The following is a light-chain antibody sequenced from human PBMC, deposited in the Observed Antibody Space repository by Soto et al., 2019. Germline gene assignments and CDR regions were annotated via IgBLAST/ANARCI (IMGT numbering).Light chain of an antibody. J-gene: IGKJ2*01. CDR2: GAS. V-gene: IGKV3-20*01. CDR3: QQYGSSPHS. Sequence: EIVLTQSPGTLSLSPGERATLSCRASQSVRNSYLAWYQQKPDQAPRLLISGASGRATGIPDRFSGSGSGTDFTLTISRLEPEDFAVYYCQQYGSSPHSFGQGTKLEI. CDR1: QSVRNSY.